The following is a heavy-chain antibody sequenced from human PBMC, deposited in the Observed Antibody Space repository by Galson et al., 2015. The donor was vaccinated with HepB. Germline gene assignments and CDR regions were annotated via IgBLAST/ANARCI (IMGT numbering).Heavy chain of an antibody. CDR1: GFTFTSSA. J-gene: IGHJ6*02. CDR2: IVVGSGNT. V-gene: IGHV1-58*02. D-gene: IGHD3-3*01. Sequence: SVKVSCKASGFTFTSSAMQWVRQARGQRLEWIGWIVVGSGNTNYAQKFQERVTITRDMSTSTAYMELSSLRSEDTAVYYCAAATVLTTISDDYYYGMDVWGQGTTVTVSS. CDR3: AAATVLTTISDDYYYGMDV.